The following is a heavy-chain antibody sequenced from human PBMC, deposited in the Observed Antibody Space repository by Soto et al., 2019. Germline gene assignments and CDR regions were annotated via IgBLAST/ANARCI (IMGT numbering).Heavy chain of an antibody. V-gene: IGHV4-30-2*01. CDR1: GGSLSSGGYS. D-gene: IGHD3-16*01. CDR3: ARVGGWFAP. J-gene: IGHJ5*02. Sequence: QLQLQESGSGLVKPSQTLSLTCAVSGGSLSSGGYSWNWIRQPPGKALEWIGYIYDNGNTYYNPSLKSRVTISVARSKNQFSLNLTSVTAADTAVYFCARVGGWFAPWGQGTLVTVSA. CDR2: IYDNGNT.